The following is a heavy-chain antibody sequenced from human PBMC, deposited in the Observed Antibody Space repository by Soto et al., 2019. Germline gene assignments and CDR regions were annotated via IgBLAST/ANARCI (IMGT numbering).Heavy chain of an antibody. CDR1: GGSISSSSYY. D-gene: IGHD4-17*01. J-gene: IGHJ4*02. CDR3: ATFYGDYLSY. CDR2: IYYSGST. V-gene: IGHV4-39*01. Sequence: PSETLSLTCTVSGGSISSSSYYWGWIRQPPGKGLEWIGSIYYSGSTFYNPSLKSRVTISVDTSKNQFSLKLSSVTAADTAVYYWATFYGDYLSYWGQGTLVPVS.